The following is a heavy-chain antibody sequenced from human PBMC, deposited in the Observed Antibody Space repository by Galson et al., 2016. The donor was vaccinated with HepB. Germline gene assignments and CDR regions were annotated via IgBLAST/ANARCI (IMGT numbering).Heavy chain of an antibody. Sequence: SETLSLTCTVSGGSINSYSYYWGWIRQPPGKGLEWIGTIYYSGSTYDNPSLKSRVTISVDTSKNQFSLKLTSVTAADTAVYYCARQFRVVIDIAAPFDGFDIWGQGTMVTVSS. CDR3: ARQFRVVIDIAAPFDGFDI. V-gene: IGHV4-39*01. CDR1: GGSINSYSYY. J-gene: IGHJ3*02. D-gene: IGHD3-3*01. CDR2: IYYSGST.